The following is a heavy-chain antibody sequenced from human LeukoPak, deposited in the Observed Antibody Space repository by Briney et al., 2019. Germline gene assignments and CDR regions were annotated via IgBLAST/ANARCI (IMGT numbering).Heavy chain of an antibody. D-gene: IGHD2-15*01. CDR3: ARGGWSLDY. V-gene: IGHV4-59*01. CDR1: GGSISSYY. J-gene: IGHJ4*02. CDR2: IYFSGST. Sequence: SETLSLTCTVSGGSISSYYWSWIRQPPGKGLEWIGYIYFSGSTNYNPSLKSRVTISVDTSKNQFSLKLSSVTAADAAVYYCARGGWSLDYWGQGTLVTVSS.